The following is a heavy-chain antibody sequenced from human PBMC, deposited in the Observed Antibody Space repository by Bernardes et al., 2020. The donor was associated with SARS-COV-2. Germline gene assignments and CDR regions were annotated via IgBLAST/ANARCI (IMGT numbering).Heavy chain of an antibody. J-gene: IGHJ4*02. CDR1: GFKFTGSA. V-gene: IGHV3-73*01. CDR3: TGDYLY. Sequence: GGPLRFCCASSGFKFTGSAIQWVRQPSGKGLEWIGRIRSKPKGYATTYAASLKGRFVISRDDSRNTAYLQIHSLKIEDTAVYYCTGDYLYWDQGTLVSVSS. CDR2: IRSKPKGYAT. D-gene: IGHD4-17*01.